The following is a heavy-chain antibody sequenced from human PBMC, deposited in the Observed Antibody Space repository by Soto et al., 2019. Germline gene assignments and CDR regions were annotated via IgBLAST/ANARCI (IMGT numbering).Heavy chain of an antibody. V-gene: IGHV3-7*01. CDR2: IKQDGSEK. CDR3: ARGHYYGSGSYNVYYYYYMDV. D-gene: IGHD3-10*01. CDR1: GFTFSSYW. J-gene: IGHJ6*03. Sequence: GGSLRLSCAASGFTFSSYWMSWVRQAPGKGLEWVANIKQDGSEKYYVDSVKGRFTISRDNAKNSLYLQMNSLRAEDTAVYYCARGHYYGSGSYNVYYYYYMDVWGKGTTVTVSS.